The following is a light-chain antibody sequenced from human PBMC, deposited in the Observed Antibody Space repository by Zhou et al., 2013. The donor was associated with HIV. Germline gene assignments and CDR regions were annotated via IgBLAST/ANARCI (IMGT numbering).Light chain of an antibody. CDR2: AAS. V-gene: IGKV1-9*01. J-gene: IGKJ2*01. CDR3: QQSYSPLSYT. Sequence: DIQLTQSPSFLSASVGDRVTITCRASQGISSYLAWYQQKPGKAPKLLIYAASTLQSGVPSRFSGSGSGTEFTLTISSLQPEDFAIYYCQQSYSPLSYTFGQGTKLEIK. CDR1: QGISSY.